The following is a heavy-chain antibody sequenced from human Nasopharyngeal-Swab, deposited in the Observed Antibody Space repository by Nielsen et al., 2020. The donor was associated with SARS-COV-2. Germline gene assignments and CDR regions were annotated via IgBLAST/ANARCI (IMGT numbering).Heavy chain of an antibody. CDR2: IIPIFGTA. CDR3: ARGVVPAAMHGWFDP. CDR1: GGTFSSYA. J-gene: IGHJ5*02. Sequence: SVKVSCKASGGTFSSYAINWVRQASGQGLEWMGGIIPIFGTANYAQKFQGRVTITADESTSTVYMELSSLRSEDMAVYYCARGVVPAAMHGWFDPWGQGTLVTVSS. D-gene: IGHD2-2*01. V-gene: IGHV1-69*13.